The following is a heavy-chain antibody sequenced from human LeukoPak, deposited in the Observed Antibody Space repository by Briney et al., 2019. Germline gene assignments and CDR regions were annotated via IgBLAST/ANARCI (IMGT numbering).Heavy chain of an antibody. CDR1: GFTFRSYE. CDR2: MSGGGGTI. CDR3: ARECSSGSCFSDAFDI. Sequence: PGGSLRLSCAASGFTFRSYEMNWVRQAPGKGLVWVSYMSGGGGTIYYADSVKGRFTISRDSAKNSLYLQMNSLRAEDTAVYYCARECSSGSCFSDAFDIWGQGTMVTVSS. V-gene: IGHV3-48*03. J-gene: IGHJ3*02. D-gene: IGHD2-15*01.